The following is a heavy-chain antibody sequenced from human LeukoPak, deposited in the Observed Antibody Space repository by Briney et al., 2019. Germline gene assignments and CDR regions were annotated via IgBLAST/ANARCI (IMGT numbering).Heavy chain of an antibody. CDR2: IYTSGST. V-gene: IGHV4-61*02. CDR1: GGSISSSSYY. CDR3: ARAKYYYDSSGGDYFDY. D-gene: IGHD3-22*01. J-gene: IGHJ4*02. Sequence: SETLSLTCTVSGGSISSSSYYWGWIRQPAGKGLEWIGLIYTSGSTNYNPSLKSRVTMSVDTSKNQFSLKLSSVTAADTAVYYCARAKYYYDSSGGDYFDYWGQGTLVTVSS.